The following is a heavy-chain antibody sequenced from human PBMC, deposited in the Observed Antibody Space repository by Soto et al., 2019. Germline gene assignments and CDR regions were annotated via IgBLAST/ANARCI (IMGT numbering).Heavy chain of an antibody. J-gene: IGHJ6*02. CDR2: INHSGST. Sequence: QVQLQQWGAGLLKPSETLSLTCAVYGGSFSGYYWSWIRQPPGKGLEWIGEINHSGSTNYNPSLKSRVTISVDTSKNQFSLKLSSVTAADTAVYYCARGLQVVPAAITYYCGMDVWGQGTTVTVSS. V-gene: IGHV4-34*01. CDR1: GGSFSGYY. CDR3: ARGLQVVPAAITYYCGMDV. D-gene: IGHD2-2*01.